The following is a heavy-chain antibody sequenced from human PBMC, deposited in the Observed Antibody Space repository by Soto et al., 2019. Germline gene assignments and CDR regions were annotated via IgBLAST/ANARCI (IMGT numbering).Heavy chain of an antibody. CDR3: AGDYYYRSGYPILFDY. D-gene: IGHD3-22*01. V-gene: IGHV4-30-4*01. CDR1: GGSISSGDYY. Sequence: PSETLSLTCTVSGGSISSGDYYWSWIRQPPGKGLEWIGYISYSGSTSYYPSLKSRVNISVDTSKNQFSLKLSSVTAADTAVYYCAGDYYYRSGYPILFDYWGQGTLVTVSS. J-gene: IGHJ4*02. CDR2: ISYSGST.